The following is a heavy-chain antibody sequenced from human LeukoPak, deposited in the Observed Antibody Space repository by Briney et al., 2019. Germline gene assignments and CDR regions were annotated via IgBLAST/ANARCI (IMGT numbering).Heavy chain of an antibody. Sequence: GGSLRLSCAASGFTFRSYWMHWVRQAPGKGLEWVSSISSSGTYKYYADSLEGRITISRDNGKNSLFLQVNSLRAEDTAVYYCARDYSSGWYHFDYWGQGILVTVSS. CDR2: ISSSGTYK. J-gene: IGHJ4*02. CDR3: ARDYSSGWYHFDY. V-gene: IGHV3-21*01. D-gene: IGHD6-19*01. CDR1: GFTFRSYW.